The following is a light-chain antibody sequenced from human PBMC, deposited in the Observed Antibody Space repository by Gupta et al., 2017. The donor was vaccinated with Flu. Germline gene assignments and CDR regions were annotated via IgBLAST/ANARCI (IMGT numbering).Light chain of an antibody. V-gene: IGLV2-14*03. J-gene: IGLJ2*01. CDR3: ASFTSSSTLL. CDR2: EIS. CDR1: NNDIGAYKF. Sequence: TNNDIGAYKFVSWYQKHSGKLPKLSIYEISGRPSGVSDRFSGSKSGNTASLTISGLQADDEALYYCASFTSSSTLLFGGGTKLTVL.